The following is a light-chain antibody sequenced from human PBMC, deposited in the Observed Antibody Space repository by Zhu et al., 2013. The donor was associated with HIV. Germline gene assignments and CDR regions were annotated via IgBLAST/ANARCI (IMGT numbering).Light chain of an antibody. CDR2: GAS. Sequence: TQSPATLSVSPGERATLSCRASESVSTNVAWYQQKPGQAPRLLIYGASSRATGIPDRLSGSGSGTDFTLTISRLGPEDFAVYYCQQYGSSPPYTFGQGTKLEIK. CDR1: ESVSTN. CDR3: QQYGSSPPYT. V-gene: IGKV3-20*01. J-gene: IGKJ2*01.